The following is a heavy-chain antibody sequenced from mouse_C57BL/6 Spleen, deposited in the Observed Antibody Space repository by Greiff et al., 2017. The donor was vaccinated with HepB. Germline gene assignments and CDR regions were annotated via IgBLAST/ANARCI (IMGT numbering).Heavy chain of an antibody. V-gene: IGHV1-55*01. CDR3: ARLGKNYFDD. CDR1: GFTFTRYW. D-gene: IGHD3-3*01. Sequence: VHLQQPGAELVKPGASVQMSCTASGFTFTRYWITWVQQRPGQGLEWIGDIYPGSGSTHYNEKFKGKATLTVDTSSSTAYMQLSSLTSEDSAVYDCARLGKNYFDDWGQGTTLTVSS. CDR2: IYPGSGST. J-gene: IGHJ2*01.